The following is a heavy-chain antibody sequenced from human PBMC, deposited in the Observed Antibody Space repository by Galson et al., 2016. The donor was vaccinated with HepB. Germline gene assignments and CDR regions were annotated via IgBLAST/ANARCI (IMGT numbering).Heavy chain of an antibody. J-gene: IGHJ4*02. CDR2: ISGSGGRT. D-gene: IGHD3-16*01. V-gene: IGHV3-23*01. CDR3: GKHGGFDY. CDR1: GFTFNNYA. Sequence: SLRLSCAASGFTFNNYAMNWVRQAPGKGREWVSGISGSGGRTYYSDSVRGRFTISRDNSKNTLYLQMNSLKAGDTAIYYCGKHGGFDYWGQGALVTVSS.